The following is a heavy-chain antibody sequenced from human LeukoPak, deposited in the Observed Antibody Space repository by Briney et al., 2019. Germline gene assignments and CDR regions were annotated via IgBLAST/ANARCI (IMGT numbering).Heavy chain of an antibody. CDR2: ISGSGVST. CDR1: GFRFSSYA. CDR3: AKDERNWNYNLASQTYD. Sequence: GGSLRLACAASGFRFSSYAMSWVRQAPGKGLEWVSAISGSGVSTYYADSVKGRFTVPRDNSKNTLYLQMSSLRAEDTAVYYCAKDERNWNYNLASQTYDWGQGTLVTVSS. J-gene: IGHJ4*02. V-gene: IGHV3-23*01. D-gene: IGHD1-7*01.